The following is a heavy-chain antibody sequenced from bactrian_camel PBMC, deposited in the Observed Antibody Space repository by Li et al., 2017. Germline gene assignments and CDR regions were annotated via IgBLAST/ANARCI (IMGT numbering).Heavy chain of an antibody. CDR1: GYSGSGGC. D-gene: IGHD3*01. V-gene: IGHV3S57*01. CDR3: AGRWSRGYCRGDRADYNF. Sequence: VQLVESGGGAVQAGRSLNLSCEAHGYSGSGGCKGWFRQSPGKDREAVAAIDIDGRANIADSVKGRFTVSRDNAKNTLHLQMAGLKPEDTALYYCAGRWSRGYCRGDRADYNFWGQGTQVTVS. CDR2: IDIDGRA. J-gene: IGHJ4*01.